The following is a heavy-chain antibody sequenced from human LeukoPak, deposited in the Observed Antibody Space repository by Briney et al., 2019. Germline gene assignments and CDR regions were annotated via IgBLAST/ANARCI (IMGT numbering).Heavy chain of an antibody. V-gene: IGHV3-74*01. J-gene: IGHJ4*02. CDR1: GFSFSVYW. CDR2: IKTDGSIT. D-gene: IGHD5-12*01. CDR3: AKDGAWLRFDD. Sequence: GGSLRLSCAASGFSFSVYWMHWVRQAPGKGPVWVSRIKTDGSITDYADFVKGRFTISRDDSKNTLYLQMKNLRAEDTAVYYCAKDGAWLRFDDWGQGILVTVSS.